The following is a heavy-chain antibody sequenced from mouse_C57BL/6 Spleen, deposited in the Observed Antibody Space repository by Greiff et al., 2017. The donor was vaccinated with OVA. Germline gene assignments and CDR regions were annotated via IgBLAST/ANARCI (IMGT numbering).Heavy chain of an antibody. J-gene: IGHJ3*01. V-gene: IGHV5-17*01. CDR3: ARRNYYDGLAD. CDR1: GFTFSDYG. D-gene: IGHD1-1*01. CDR2: ISSGSSTI. Sequence: EVQLVESGGGLVKPGGSLKLSCAASGFTFSDYGMHWVRQAPEKGLAWVAYISSGSSTIYSADPVTGRFTISRDNAKNTLFLQMTRRRSEDTAMYYCARRNYYDGLADWGQGTLVTVSA.